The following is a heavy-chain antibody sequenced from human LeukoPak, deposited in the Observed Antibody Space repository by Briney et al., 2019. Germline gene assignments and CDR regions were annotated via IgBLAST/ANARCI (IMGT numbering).Heavy chain of an antibody. CDR3: AREGRGRLAGDDAFDI. CDR2: ISSSSSYI. J-gene: IGHJ3*02. D-gene: IGHD6-19*01. Sequence: PGGSLRLSCAAPGFTFSSYSMNWVRQAPGKGLEWVSSISSSSSYIYYADSVKGRFTISRDNAKNSLYLQMNSLRAEDTAVYYCAREGRGRLAGDDAFDIWGQGTMVTVSS. CDR1: GFTFSSYS. V-gene: IGHV3-21*01.